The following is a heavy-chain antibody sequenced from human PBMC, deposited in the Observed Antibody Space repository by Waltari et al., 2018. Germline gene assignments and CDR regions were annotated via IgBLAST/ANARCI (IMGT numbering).Heavy chain of an antibody. CDR3: ATDPLYGDSLGY. Sequence: EVQLLESGGGLVPPGGSLRLPCSASGFTFSSYALTWVRQAPGKGLEWVSAISGSGGSTYYADSVKGRFTISRDNSKNTLYLQMNSLRAEDTAVYYCATDPLYGDSLGYWGQGTLVTVSS. J-gene: IGHJ4*02. V-gene: IGHV3-23*01. CDR1: GFTFSSYA. D-gene: IGHD4-17*01. CDR2: ISGSGGST.